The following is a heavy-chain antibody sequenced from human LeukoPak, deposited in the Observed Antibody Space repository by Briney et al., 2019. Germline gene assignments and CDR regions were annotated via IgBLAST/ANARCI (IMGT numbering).Heavy chain of an antibody. CDR1: GVLFSNYW. CDR2: INRDGSST. D-gene: IGHD5-18*01. V-gene: IGHV3-74*01. J-gene: IGHJ4*02. Sequence: PGGSLRLSCAASGVLFSNYWMHWVRQAPGKGPVWVSRINRDGSSTSYADSVKGRFTIYRDNAKNTLYLQMNSLRAEDTAVYYCARGGGYSYGSFDYWGQGTLVTVSS. CDR3: ARGGGYSYGSFDY.